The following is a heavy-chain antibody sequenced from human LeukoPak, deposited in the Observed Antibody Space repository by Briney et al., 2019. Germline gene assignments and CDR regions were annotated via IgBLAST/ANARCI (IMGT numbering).Heavy chain of an antibody. D-gene: IGHD5-12*01. CDR3: ARATWDIVATIGFDY. V-gene: IGHV4-34*01. J-gene: IGHJ4*02. CDR1: GSFXXXY. CDR2: INHSGST. Sequence: GSFXXXYWSWIRQXPGKGLEWIGEINHSGSTNYNPSLKSRVTISVDTCKNHFSLKLSSVTAADTAVYYCARATWDIVATIGFDYWGQGTLVTVSS.